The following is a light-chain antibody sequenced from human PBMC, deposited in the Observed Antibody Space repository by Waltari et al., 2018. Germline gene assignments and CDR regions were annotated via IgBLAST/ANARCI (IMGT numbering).Light chain of an antibody. J-gene: IGKJ1*01. CDR3: QHYVRLPVT. Sequence: EIVLTQSPGTLSLFPGDRATLSCRASQSVSRSLAWYQQKPGQAPRLLIYGASSRATGVPDRFSGSGSGTDFSLTISRLEPEDFAVYYCQHYVRLPVTFGQGTKVEIK. CDR1: QSVSRS. CDR2: GAS. V-gene: IGKV3-20*01.